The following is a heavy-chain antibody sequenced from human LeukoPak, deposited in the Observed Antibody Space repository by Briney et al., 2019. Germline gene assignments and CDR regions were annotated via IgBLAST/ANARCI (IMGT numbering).Heavy chain of an antibody. Sequence: AASVKVSCKASGGTFSSYTISWVRQAPGQELEWMGRIIPILGIANYAQKFQGRVTITADKSTSTAYMELSSLRSEDTAVYYCASIADYLNAFDIWGQGTMVTVSS. CDR3: ASIADYLNAFDI. CDR2: IIPILGIA. CDR1: GGTFSSYT. J-gene: IGHJ3*02. D-gene: IGHD6-13*01. V-gene: IGHV1-69*02.